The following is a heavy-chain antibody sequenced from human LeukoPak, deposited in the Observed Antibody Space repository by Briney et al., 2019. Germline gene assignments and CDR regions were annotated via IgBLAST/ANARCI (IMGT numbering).Heavy chain of an antibody. CDR2: IYSSSSTI. J-gene: IGHJ3*02. Sequence: GGSLRLSRAAPGFTLSNYSKNWVRPAPGEGGEWVLYIYSSSSTIYYADSVKGRFTISRDNAKNSLYLQMNSLRAEDTAVYYCAREHQIEWELLPGAFDIWGQGTMVTVSS. CDR1: GFTLSNYS. CDR3: AREHQIEWELLPGAFDI. D-gene: IGHD1-26*01. V-gene: IGHV3-48*01.